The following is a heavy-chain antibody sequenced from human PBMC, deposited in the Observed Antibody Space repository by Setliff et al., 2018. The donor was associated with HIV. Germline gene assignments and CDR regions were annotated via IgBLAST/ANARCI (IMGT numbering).Heavy chain of an antibody. D-gene: IGHD3-10*01. CDR1: GFTVTTYW. J-gene: IGHJ3*02. CDR2: INQDGSEK. V-gene: IGHV3-7*01. Sequence: GGSLRLSWAASGFTVTTYWMSWVRQAPGKGLEWVANINQDGSEKNYVDSVKGRFTISRDNAKNTLYLQMNSLRAEDTAVYYCARDRGYPDAFNIWGQGTVVTVSS. CDR3: ARDRGYPDAFNI.